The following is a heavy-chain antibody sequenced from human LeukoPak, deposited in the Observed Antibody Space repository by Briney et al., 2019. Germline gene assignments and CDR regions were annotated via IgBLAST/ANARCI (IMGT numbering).Heavy chain of an antibody. D-gene: IGHD3-10*01. J-gene: IGHJ6*02. CDR2: VSAYDGST. V-gene: IGHV1-18*01. CDR3: ARGGRDGMDV. CDR1: GYIFTSYG. Sequence: ASVTVSCKASGYIFTSYGFTWVRRAPGQGLEWMGWVSAYDGSTNYAQKIRGRVTMTTDASKNTVYMELRSLRFDDTAVYYCARGGRDGMDVWGQGTTVTVSS.